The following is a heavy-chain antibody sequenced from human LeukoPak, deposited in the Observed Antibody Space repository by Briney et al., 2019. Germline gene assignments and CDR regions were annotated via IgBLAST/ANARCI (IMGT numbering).Heavy chain of an antibody. CDR3: ARFITVGKRGAFDI. CDR1: GGSISSYY. V-gene: IGHV4-4*07. CDR2: IYTSGST. Sequence: PSETLSLTCTVSGGSISSYYWSWIRQPAGKGLEWIGRIYTSGSTNYNPSLKSRVTMSVDTSKNQFSLKLSSVTAADTAVYYCARFITVGKRGAFDIWGQGTMVTVSS. D-gene: IGHD1-14*01. J-gene: IGHJ3*02.